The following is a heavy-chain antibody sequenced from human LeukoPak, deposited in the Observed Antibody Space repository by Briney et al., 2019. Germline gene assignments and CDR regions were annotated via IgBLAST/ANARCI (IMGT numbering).Heavy chain of an antibody. J-gene: IGHJ5*02. CDR3: VRGYGGNFPNWFDP. D-gene: IGHD4-23*01. Sequence: SETLSLTCIVSGGSISSYYWSWIRQPPGKGLEWIGYIYYSGTTNYTPSLNSRVTISIDTSKNQFSLKLSSVTAADTAVYYCVRGYGGNFPNWFDPWGQGTLVTVSS. CDR2: IYYSGTT. CDR1: GGSISSYY. V-gene: IGHV4-59*08.